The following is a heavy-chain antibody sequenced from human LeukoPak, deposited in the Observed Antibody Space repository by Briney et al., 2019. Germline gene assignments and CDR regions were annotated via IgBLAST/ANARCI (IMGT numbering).Heavy chain of an antibody. J-gene: IGHJ4*02. D-gene: IGHD3-16*02. V-gene: IGHV3-30*18. CDR3: AKPQGRLRLGELSSFDY. CDR2: ISYDGNNK. Sequence: PGRSLRLSCAASGFTFSSYGMHWVRQAPGKGLEWVAVISYDGNNKYYPDSVKGRFTISRDNSKNTLYLQMNSLRAEDTAVYYCAKPQGRLRLGELSSFDYWGQGTLVTVSS. CDR1: GFTFSSYG.